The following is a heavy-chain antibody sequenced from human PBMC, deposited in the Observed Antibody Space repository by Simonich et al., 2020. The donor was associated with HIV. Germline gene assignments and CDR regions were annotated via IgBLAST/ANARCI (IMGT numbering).Heavy chain of an antibody. J-gene: IGHJ4*02. D-gene: IGHD3-3*02. V-gene: IGHV4-34*01. CDR3: ARVIFVTSAGFDY. CDR2: SNNSGTT. Sequence: QVRLQQWGAGLLKPSKTLSLTCAVYGGSFSGYYWSWIRKPPGKGLEWIGESNNSGTTNYNPSLKSRVTISRDTSKNQFSLKLSSVTAADTAIYYCARVIFVTSAGFDYWGQGTLVTVSS. CDR1: GGSFSGYY.